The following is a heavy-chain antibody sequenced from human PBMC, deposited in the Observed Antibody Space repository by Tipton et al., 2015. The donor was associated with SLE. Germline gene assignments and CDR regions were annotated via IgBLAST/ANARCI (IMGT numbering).Heavy chain of an antibody. J-gene: IGHJ6*02. CDR1: GGSISNYY. Sequence: LRLSCTVSGGSISNYYWSWIRQTPGKGLEWIGFTYFSGSVNYNPSLTSRVTISVDTPKNQFSLRLTSVTAADTAVYYCARGGQLAGYYYGLDVWGQGP. CDR2: TYFSGSV. V-gene: IGHV4-59*01. D-gene: IGHD6-6*01. CDR3: ARGGQLAGYYYGLDV.